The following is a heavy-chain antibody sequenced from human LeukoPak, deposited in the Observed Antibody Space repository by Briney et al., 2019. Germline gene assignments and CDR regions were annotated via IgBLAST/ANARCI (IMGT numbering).Heavy chain of an antibody. CDR1: GFTFSSYS. V-gene: IGHV3-21*01. CDR3: ARSLYSSGWKRGYYFDY. CDR2: ISSNSSYI. Sequence: GGSLRLSCAASGFTFSSYSMNCVRQPPGKGLEWVSSISSNSSYIYYADSVKGRFTISRDNAKNSLYLQMNSLRAGDTAVYYCARSLYSSGWKRGYYFDYWGQGTLVTVSS. D-gene: IGHD6-19*01. J-gene: IGHJ4*02.